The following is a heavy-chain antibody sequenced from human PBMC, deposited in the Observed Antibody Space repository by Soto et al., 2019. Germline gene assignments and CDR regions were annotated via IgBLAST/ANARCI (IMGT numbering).Heavy chain of an antibody. J-gene: IGHJ6*02. Sequence: DVQLLESGGGLVQPGGSLRLSCAASGFTFNTYAMGWVRQAPGKGLEWVSGISSGGGATYYADSVRGRFTISRDNSKNSLYLQMNSLRAEDTAVYYCARGLLRYYYYGMDVWGQGTTVTVSS. CDR3: ARGLLRYYYYGMDV. CDR1: GFTFNTYA. CDR2: ISSGGGAT. V-gene: IGHV3-23*01.